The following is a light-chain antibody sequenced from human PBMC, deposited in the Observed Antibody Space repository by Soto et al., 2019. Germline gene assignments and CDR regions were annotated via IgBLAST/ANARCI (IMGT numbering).Light chain of an antibody. CDR2: EVA. V-gene: IGLV2-14*01. CDR3: SSYTNTGTLVV. J-gene: IGLJ3*02. Sequence: QSALTQPPSVSGSPGQSITISCSGSGSDIGTYNFVSWYQHHPGRAPKLIISEVANRPSGVSDRFSGSTSGSLASLTISGLQADDEAVYYCSSYTNTGTLVVFGVGTKLTVL. CDR1: GSDIGTYNF.